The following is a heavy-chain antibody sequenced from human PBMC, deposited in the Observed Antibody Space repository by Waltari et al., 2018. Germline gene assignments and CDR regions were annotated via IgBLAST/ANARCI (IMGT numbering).Heavy chain of an antibody. Sequence: QVQLQESGPGLVKPSETLSLTCTVSGGSISSPYWSWIRQPPGKGLEWIGYIYYSGSTNYNPSLKSRVTISVDTSKNQFSLKLSSVTAADTAVYYCARGMVGYALWGQGTLVTVSS. CDR1: GGSISSPY. J-gene: IGHJ4*02. CDR2: IYYSGST. CDR3: ARGMVGYAL. D-gene: IGHD2-8*02. V-gene: IGHV4-59*11.